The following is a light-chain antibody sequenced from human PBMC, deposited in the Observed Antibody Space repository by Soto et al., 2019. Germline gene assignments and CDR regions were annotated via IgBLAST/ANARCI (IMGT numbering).Light chain of an antibody. J-gene: IGKJ4*01. CDR1: QGISSF. V-gene: IGKV1-9*01. Sequence: DIQLTPSPSFLSASIGDRVTITCRASQGISSFLAWYQQKPGKAPNLLIYAASTLQGGVPSRFSGSGSGTEFTLTVSNLQPEDFATYYCQQVNSYPLTFGGGTKVDIK. CDR2: AAS. CDR3: QQVNSYPLT.